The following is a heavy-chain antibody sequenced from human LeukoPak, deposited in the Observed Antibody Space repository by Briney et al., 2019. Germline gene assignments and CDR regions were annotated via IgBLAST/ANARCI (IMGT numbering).Heavy chain of an antibody. V-gene: IGHV3-23*01. CDR1: GFTFSSYA. CDR2: INDNGAGT. CDR3: AKDRITIFGVVIPGGAFDI. J-gene: IGHJ3*02. D-gene: IGHD3-3*01. Sequence: GGSLRLSCAASGFTFSSYAMSWVRQAPGKGLKWVSTINDNGAGTYYADSVKGRFTISRDNSKNTLYLQMNSLRAEDTAVYYCAKDRITIFGVVIPGGAFDIWGQGTMVTVSS.